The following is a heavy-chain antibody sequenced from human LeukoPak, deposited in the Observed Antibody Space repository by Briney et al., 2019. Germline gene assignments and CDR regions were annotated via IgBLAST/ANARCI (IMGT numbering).Heavy chain of an antibody. CDR1: GYSFTSYY. CDR3: ASGRLVGATTDFDY. Sequence: ASVKVSCKASGYSFTSYYMHWVRQAPGQGLEWMGWISAYNGNTNYAQKLQGRVTMTTDTSTSTAYMELRSLRSDDTAVYYCASGRLVGATTDFDYWGQGTLVTVSS. D-gene: IGHD1-26*01. CDR2: ISAYNGNT. V-gene: IGHV1-18*04. J-gene: IGHJ4*02.